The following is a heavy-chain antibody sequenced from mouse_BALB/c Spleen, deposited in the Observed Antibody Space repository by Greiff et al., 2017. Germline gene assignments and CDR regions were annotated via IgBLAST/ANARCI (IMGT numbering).Heavy chain of an antibody. D-gene: IGHD1-1*01. J-gene: IGHJ4*01. Sequence: EVKLMESGAELVKPGASVKLSCTASGFNIKDTYMHWVKQRPEQGLEWIGRIDPANGNTKYDPKFQGKATITADTSSNTAYLQLSSLTSEDTAVYYCAPYYYGSSYDYAMDYWGQGTSVTVSS. V-gene: IGHV14-3*02. CDR2: IDPANGNT. CDR1: GFNIKDTY. CDR3: APYYYGSSYDYAMDY.